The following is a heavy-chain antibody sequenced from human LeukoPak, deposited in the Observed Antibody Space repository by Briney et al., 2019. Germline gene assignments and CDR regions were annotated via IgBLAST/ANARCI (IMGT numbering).Heavy chain of an antibody. Sequence: ASVKVSCKASGYTFTSYYMHWVGQAPGQGLEWMGRINPNSCSTNYAQKFQGRVTMTRDTSISTAYMELSRLRSDDTAVYYCARDWYYYDSSGYSNWFDPWGQGTLVTVSS. CDR3: ARDWYYYDSSGYSNWFDP. CDR1: GYTFTSYY. CDR2: INPNSCST. J-gene: IGHJ5*02. D-gene: IGHD3-22*01. V-gene: IGHV1-2*06.